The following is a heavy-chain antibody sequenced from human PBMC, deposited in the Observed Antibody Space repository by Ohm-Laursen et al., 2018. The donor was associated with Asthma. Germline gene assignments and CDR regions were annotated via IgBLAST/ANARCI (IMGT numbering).Heavy chain of an antibody. D-gene: IGHD2-15*01. Sequence: SLRLSCAASGFTFSSYAMSWVRQAPGKGLEWVSAISGSGGSTYYAGSVKGRFTISRDNSKNTLYLQMNSLRAEETAVYYCAKDRSEYWSGGCCSYDAFDIWGQGTMVTVSS. CDR3: AKDRSEYWSGGCCSYDAFDI. CDR1: GFTFSSYA. V-gene: IGHV3-23*01. CDR2: ISGSGGST. J-gene: IGHJ3*02.